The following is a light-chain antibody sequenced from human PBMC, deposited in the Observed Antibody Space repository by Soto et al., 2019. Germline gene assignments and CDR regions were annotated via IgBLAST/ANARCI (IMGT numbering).Light chain of an antibody. V-gene: IGKV3-20*01. Sequence: EIVLTHSPATLSLSLGERATLSCRASQSVGSYLAWYRQKPGQAPRLLIYGASSRATGIPDRFSGSGSGTDFTLTISRLEPEDFAVYYCQQYNNSLWTFGQGTKVDIK. CDR2: GAS. CDR1: QSVGSY. J-gene: IGKJ1*01. CDR3: QQYNNSLWT.